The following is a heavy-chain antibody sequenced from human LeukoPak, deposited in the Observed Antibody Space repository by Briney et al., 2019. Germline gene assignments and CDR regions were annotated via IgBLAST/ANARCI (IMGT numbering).Heavy chain of an antibody. D-gene: IGHD3/OR15-3a*01. CDR2: IYHSGST. CDR1: GGSISSSNW. Sequence: PSETLSLTCTVSGGSISSSNWWSWVRQPPGKGLEWIGEIYHSGSTNYNPSLKSRVTISVDKSKNQFSLKLSSVTAADTAVYYCARCSSRDWLSQYYFDYWGQGTLVTVSS. CDR3: ARCSSRDWLSQYYFDY. V-gene: IGHV4-4*02. J-gene: IGHJ4*02.